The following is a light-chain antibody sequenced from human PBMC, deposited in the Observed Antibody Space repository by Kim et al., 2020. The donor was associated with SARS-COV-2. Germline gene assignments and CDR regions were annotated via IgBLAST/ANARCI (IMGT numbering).Light chain of an antibody. V-gene: IGLV1-40*01. CDR3: QSYDNSLSGYV. Sequence: QLVLTQPPSVSGAPGQRVIISCTGSSSNIGAGYDVHWYQQLPGTAPKLLIYDNSNRPSGVPDRFSGSKSGTSASLAITGLQAEDEADYYCQSYDNSLSGYVFGTGTKVTVL. J-gene: IGLJ1*01. CDR2: DNS. CDR1: SSNIGAGYD.